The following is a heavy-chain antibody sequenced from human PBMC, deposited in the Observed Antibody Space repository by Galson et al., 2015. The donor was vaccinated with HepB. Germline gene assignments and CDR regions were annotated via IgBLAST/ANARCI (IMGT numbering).Heavy chain of an antibody. CDR3: ARPHYYDSSGYGWYFDL. CDR2: IDPSDSYT. D-gene: IGHD3-22*01. J-gene: IGHJ2*01. V-gene: IGHV5-10-1*01. CDR1: GYSFTSYW. Sequence: QSGAEVKKPGESLRISCKGSGYSFTSYWISWVRQMPGKGLEWMGRIDPSDSYTNYSPSFQGHVTISADKSISTAYLQWSSLKASDTAMYYCARPHYYDSSGYGWYFDLWGRGTLVTVSS.